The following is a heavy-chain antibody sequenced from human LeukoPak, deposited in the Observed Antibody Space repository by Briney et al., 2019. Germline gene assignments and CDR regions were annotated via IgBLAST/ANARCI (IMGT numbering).Heavy chain of an antibody. CDR1: GFTFSSYS. D-gene: IGHD6-6*01. CDR2: ISSSSSTI. Sequence: GGSLRLSCAASGFTFSSYSMNWVRQAPGKGLEWVSYISSSSSTIYYADSVKGRFTISRDNAKNSLYLQMNSLRAEDTAVCYCARVVLPSIVDYWGQGTLVTVSS. J-gene: IGHJ4*02. V-gene: IGHV3-48*01. CDR3: ARVVLPSIVDY.